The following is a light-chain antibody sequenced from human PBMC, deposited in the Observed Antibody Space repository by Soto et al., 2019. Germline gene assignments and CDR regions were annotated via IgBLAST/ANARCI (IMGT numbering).Light chain of an antibody. V-gene: IGKV1-16*01. CDR2: GAS. CDR3: QQYESYPVT. J-gene: IGKJ5*01. Sequence: DIQMTQSPSSLSASVGDRVTITCRASPVIGNSLVWFQQKPGEAPKPLIYGASTLQSGVPSTFSRRGYGTEFTLIISSRRPDECATYYCQQYESYPVTFGQGTRLEMK. CDR1: PVIGNS.